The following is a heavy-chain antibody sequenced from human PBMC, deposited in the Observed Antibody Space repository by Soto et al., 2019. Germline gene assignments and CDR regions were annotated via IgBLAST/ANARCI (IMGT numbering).Heavy chain of an antibody. J-gene: IGHJ3*02. V-gene: IGHV3-7*01. D-gene: IGHD3-10*01. Sequence: LRLSCVASGFTLSTYWMAWVRQTPGKGLEFVANIRPDGNEINYVDSVKGRFTISRDNAKNSLFLQMNSLRHDDTAVYYCGTDQWGGAFDIGGQGTTVTVSS. CDR2: IRPDGNEI. CDR3: GTDQWGGAFDI. CDR1: GFTLSTYW.